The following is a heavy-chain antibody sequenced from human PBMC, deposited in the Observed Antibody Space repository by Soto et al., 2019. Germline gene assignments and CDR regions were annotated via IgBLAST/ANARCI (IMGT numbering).Heavy chain of an antibody. V-gene: IGHV3-33*01. CDR3: ASEYCSGGRCYYYGMDV. CDR1: GFTFSSYG. D-gene: IGHD2-15*01. J-gene: IGHJ6*02. CDR2: IWYDGSNK. Sequence: QVQLVESGGGVVQPGRSLRLSCAASGFTFSSYGMHWVRQAPGKGLEWVAVIWYDGSNKYYADSVKGRFTISRDNSKNTMYLQMISLRAEDTAVYYCASEYCSGGRCYYYGMDVWGQGTTVTVSS.